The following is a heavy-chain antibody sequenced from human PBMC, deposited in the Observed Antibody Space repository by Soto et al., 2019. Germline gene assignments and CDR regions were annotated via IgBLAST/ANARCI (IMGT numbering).Heavy chain of an antibody. CDR2: IYPGDSDT. CDR3: AISISSSWYPGSFDL. Sequence: PGESLKISCKGSGYSFTSYWIGWVRQMPGKGLEWMGIIYPGDSDTRYSPSFQGQVTISADKSISTAYLQWSSLKASDTAMYYCAISISSSWYPGSFDLWGQGTLVTGSS. CDR1: GYSFTSYW. D-gene: IGHD6-13*01. J-gene: IGHJ5*02. V-gene: IGHV5-51*01.